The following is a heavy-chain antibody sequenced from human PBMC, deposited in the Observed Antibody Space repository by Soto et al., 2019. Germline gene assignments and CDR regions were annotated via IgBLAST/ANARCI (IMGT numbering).Heavy chain of an antibody. Sequence: QVQLQESGPGLVKPSETLSLTCTVSGGSVSSGSYYWSWIRQPPGKGLEWIGYIYYSGSTNYNPSLKSRVTISVDTSKNQFSLKLSSVTAADTAVYYCARDLGYSYGTFDYWGQGTLVTVSS. J-gene: IGHJ4*02. CDR3: ARDLGYSYGTFDY. V-gene: IGHV4-61*01. CDR2: IYYSGST. CDR1: GGSVSSGSYY. D-gene: IGHD5-18*01.